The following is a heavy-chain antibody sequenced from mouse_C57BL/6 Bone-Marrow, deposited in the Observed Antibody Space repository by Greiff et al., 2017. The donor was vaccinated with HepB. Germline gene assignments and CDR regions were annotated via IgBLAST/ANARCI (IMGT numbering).Heavy chain of an antibody. CDR3: ARDRGTTVVFWYFDV. J-gene: IGHJ1*03. D-gene: IGHD1-1*01. CDR2: ISDGGSYT. V-gene: IGHV5-4*01. CDR1: GFTFSSYA. Sequence: EVQGVESGGGLVKPGGSLKLSCAASGFTFSSYAMSWVRQTPEKRLEWVATISDGGSYTYYPDNVKGRFTISRDNAKNNLYLQLSHLKSEDTAMYYCARDRGTTVVFWYFDVWGTGTTVTVSS.